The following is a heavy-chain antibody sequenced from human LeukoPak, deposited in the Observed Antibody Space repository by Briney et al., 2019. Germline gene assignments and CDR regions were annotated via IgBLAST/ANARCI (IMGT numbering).Heavy chain of an antibody. V-gene: IGHV1-24*01. J-gene: IGHJ4*02. D-gene: IGHD1-1*01. Sequence: ASVTVSCKISGYTLTELSIHWVRQAPGKGLEWMGGFDPEDGENIYTQKFQGRVTMAADTLTHTAYMELSSLRSEDTAVYYCAIQLELQGYWGQGTLVTVSS. CDR1: GYTLTELS. CDR3: AIQLELQGY. CDR2: FDPEDGEN.